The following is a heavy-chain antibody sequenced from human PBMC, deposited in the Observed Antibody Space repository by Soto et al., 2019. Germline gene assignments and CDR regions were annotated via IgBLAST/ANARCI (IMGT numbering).Heavy chain of an antibody. CDR2: ISYDGSNK. D-gene: IGHD2-15*01. CDR3: AKEIKLRGMLLGYYFDY. Sequence: QVQLVESGGGVVQPGRSLRLSCAASGFTFSSYGMHWVRQAPGKGLEWVAVISYDGSNKYYADSVKGRFTISRDNSKNTLYLQMNSVRAEDTAVYYCAKEIKLRGMLLGYYFDYWGQGTLVTVSS. CDR1: GFTFSSYG. J-gene: IGHJ4*02. V-gene: IGHV3-30*18.